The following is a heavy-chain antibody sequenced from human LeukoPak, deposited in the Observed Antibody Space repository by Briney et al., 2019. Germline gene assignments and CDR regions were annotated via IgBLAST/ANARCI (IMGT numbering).Heavy chain of an antibody. CDR2: IRYDGSNK. CDR1: GFTFSSYG. D-gene: IGHD6-13*01. Sequence: GGSLRLSCAASGFTFSSYGMHWVRQAPGKGLEWVAFIRYDGSNKYYADSVKGRFTISRDNSKNTLYLQMNSLRAEDTAVYYCAKDYVAAAVLDYWGQGTLVTVSS. V-gene: IGHV3-30*02. J-gene: IGHJ4*02. CDR3: AKDYVAAAVLDY.